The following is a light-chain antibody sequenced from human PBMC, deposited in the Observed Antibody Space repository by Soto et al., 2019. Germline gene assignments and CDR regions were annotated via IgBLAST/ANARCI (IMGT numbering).Light chain of an antibody. Sequence: DIQMTESPSSLSASVGDRVTITCRASQGIRNDLGWYQQKPGKAPKLLIYDATNLETGVPSRFSGSGSRTDFSFTISSLQPEDVAIYYCHQYDNLPPTFGQGTRLEL. V-gene: IGKV1-33*01. J-gene: IGKJ5*01. CDR3: HQYDNLPPT. CDR2: DAT. CDR1: QGIRND.